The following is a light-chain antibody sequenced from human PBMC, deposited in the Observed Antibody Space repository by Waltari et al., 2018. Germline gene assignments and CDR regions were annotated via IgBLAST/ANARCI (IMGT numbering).Light chain of an antibody. CDR3: SEYTSSSTFV. J-gene: IGLJ1*01. CDR1: SSDVAGYNS. V-gene: IGLV2-14*03. CDR2: DVN. Sequence: QSALTQPASVSGSPCQSITISCTVTSSDVAGYNSVSWYQQYPGKAPKLINYDVNKRPAGVSNHFSGAKSGNTASLTFSGLQADDEADYYCSEYTSSSTFVFGSGTKVTVL.